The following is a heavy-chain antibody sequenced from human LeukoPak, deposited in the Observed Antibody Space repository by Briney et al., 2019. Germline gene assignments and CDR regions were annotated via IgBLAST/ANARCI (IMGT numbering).Heavy chain of an antibody. CDR1: GGSISSYY. CDR3: ARGEVVPAAHYYYYYYMDV. Sequence: TSETLSLTCTVSGGSISSYYWSWIRQPAGKGLEWIGRIYTSGSTNYNPSLKSRVTMSVDTSKNQFSLKLSSVTAADTAVYYCARGEVVPAAHYYYYYYMDVWGKGTTVTVSS. CDR2: IYTSGST. V-gene: IGHV4-4*07. D-gene: IGHD2-2*01. J-gene: IGHJ6*03.